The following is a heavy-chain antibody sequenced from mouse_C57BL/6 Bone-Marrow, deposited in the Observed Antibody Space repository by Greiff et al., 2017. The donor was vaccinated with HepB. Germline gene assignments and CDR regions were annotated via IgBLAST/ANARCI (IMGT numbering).Heavy chain of an antibody. Sequence: EVQLQQSGPELVKPGASVKISCKASGYTFTDYYMNWVKQSHGKSLEWIGDINPNNGGTSYNQKFKGKATLTVDKSSSTAYMELRSLTSEDSAVYYCARKRTAQATHFDYWGQGTTLTVSS. CDR3: ARKRTAQATHFDY. CDR1: GYTFTDYY. CDR2: INPNNGGT. V-gene: IGHV1-26*01. D-gene: IGHD3-2*02. J-gene: IGHJ2*01.